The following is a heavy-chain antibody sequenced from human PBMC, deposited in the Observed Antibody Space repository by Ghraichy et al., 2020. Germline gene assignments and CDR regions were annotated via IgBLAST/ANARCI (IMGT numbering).Heavy chain of an antibody. CDR2: ISSDSSRI. CDR3: VRADGSGSFYY. V-gene: IGHV3-21*01. CDR1: GFNLGVYT. J-gene: IGHJ4*01. D-gene: IGHD3-10*01. Sequence: GGSLRLSCATSGFNLGVYTMNWLRWAPNKGLQWVSSISSDSSRIYYTDSVRGRFTISRDNAMNLVFLQMDSLTVEDTAMYYCVRADGSGSFYYWGQGTQVSVSS.